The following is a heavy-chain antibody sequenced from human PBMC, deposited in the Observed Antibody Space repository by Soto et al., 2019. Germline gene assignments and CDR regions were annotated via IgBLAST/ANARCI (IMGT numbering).Heavy chain of an antibody. V-gene: IGHV3-30*18. CDR1: GFTLSSYG. D-gene: IGHD6-6*01. J-gene: IGHJ4*02. CDR3: AKGGSISARYFDY. Sequence: QVQLVESGGGVVQPGSSLRLCCAASGFTLSSYGMHWVRQAPGKGLEWVAVISYDGRNKYYADSVKGRFTISRDNSKNTLYLEMNSLRAEDTAVYYCAKGGSISARYFDYWGQGTLATVSS. CDR2: ISYDGRNK.